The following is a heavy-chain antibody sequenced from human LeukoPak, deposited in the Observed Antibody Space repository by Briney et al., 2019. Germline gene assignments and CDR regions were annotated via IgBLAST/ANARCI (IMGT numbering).Heavy chain of an antibody. Sequence: GGSLRLSCAASGFTFSSYSMNWVRQAPGKGLEWVSSISSSSSYIYYADSVKGRFTISRDNAKNSLYLQMNSLRAVDTAVYYCARDYDILTGYVLFDYWGQGTLVTVSS. CDR3: ARDYDILTGYVLFDY. D-gene: IGHD3-9*01. CDR2: ISSSSSYI. CDR1: GFTFSSYS. V-gene: IGHV3-21*01. J-gene: IGHJ4*02.